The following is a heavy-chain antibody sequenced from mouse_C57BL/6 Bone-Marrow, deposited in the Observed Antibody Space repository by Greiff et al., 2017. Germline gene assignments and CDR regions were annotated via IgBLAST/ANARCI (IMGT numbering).Heavy chain of an antibody. V-gene: IGHV14-4*01. CDR1: GFNIKDDY. CDR3: TTFTTVVAPGFDY. D-gene: IGHD1-1*01. Sequence: VQLQQSGAELVRPGASVKLSCTASGFNIKDDYMHWVKQRPEQGLEWIGWIDPENGDTEYASKFQGKATITADTSSNTAYLQLSSLTSEDTAVYYCTTFTTVVAPGFDYWGQGTTLTVSS. CDR2: IDPENGDT. J-gene: IGHJ2*01.